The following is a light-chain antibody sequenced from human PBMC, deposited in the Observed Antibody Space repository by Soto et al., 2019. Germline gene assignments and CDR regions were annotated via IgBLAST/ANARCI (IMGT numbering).Light chain of an antibody. CDR3: SSYTTSSTQV. Sequence: QSVLTQPASVSGSPGQSITISCTGTSSDIGYYNYVSWYRQHPGKAPKLMIYEVSNRPSGVSYRFSGSKSGNTASLAISGLQAEDEADYYCSSYTTSSTQVFGGGTKLTVL. CDR1: SSDIGYYNY. V-gene: IGLV2-14*01. J-gene: IGLJ3*02. CDR2: EVS.